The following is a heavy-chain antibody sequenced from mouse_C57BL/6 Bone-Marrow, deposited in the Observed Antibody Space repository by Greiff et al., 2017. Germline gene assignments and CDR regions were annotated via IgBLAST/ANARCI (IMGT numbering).Heavy chain of an antibody. CDR1: GYTFTSYW. CDR2: IDPSDSYT. D-gene: IGHD2-5*01. CDR3: ARDYSNYFYAMVY. V-gene: IGHV1-69*01. J-gene: IGHJ4*01. Sequence: QVQLQQPGAELVMPGASVKLSCKASGYTFTSYWMHWVKQRPGQGLEWIGEIDPSDSYTNYNQKFKGKSTLTVDKSSSTAYMQLSSLTSEDSAVYYCARDYSNYFYAMVYWGQGTSVTVSS.